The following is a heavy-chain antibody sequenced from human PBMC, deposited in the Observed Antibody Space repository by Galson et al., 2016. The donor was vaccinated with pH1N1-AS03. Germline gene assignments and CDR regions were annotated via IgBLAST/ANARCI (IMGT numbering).Heavy chain of an antibody. CDR1: GYTFNTYD. D-gene: IGHD1-1*01. Sequence: SVKVSCKASGYTFNTYDMNWVRQAPGQGLEWMGWINTNTGNPAYAQGFTGRFVFSLDTSVSTAYLHISSLKAEDTAVYYCARDESGSFQDAFDIWGQGTMVTVSS. J-gene: IGHJ3*02. V-gene: IGHV7-4-1*02. CDR2: INTNTGNP. CDR3: ARDESGSFQDAFDI.